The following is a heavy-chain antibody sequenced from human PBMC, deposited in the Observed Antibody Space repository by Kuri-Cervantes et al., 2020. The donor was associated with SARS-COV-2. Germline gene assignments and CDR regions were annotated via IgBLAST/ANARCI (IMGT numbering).Heavy chain of an antibody. CDR2: IYSGGST. Sequence: GESLKISCVVSGFSVSTNYMTWVRQAPGKGLEWVSLIYSGGSTDYADSVKGRFTISRDDSKNTLYLQMNSLRAEDTAVYYCARGRRIDYGDYAGWGRMNWFDPWGQGTLVTVSS. V-gene: IGHV3-53*01. CDR1: GFSVSTNY. J-gene: IGHJ5*02. CDR3: ARGRRIDYGDYAGWGRMNWFDP. D-gene: IGHD4-17*01.